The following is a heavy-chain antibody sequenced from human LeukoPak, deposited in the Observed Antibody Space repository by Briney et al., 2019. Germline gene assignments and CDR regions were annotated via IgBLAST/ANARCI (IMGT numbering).Heavy chain of an antibody. Sequence: ASVKVSCKASGYTFTGYYMQWVRQAPGQGLEWMGWITPNRGGTNYAQKFQGRVTVTRDTSISTAYMELSRLRSDDTAVYYCARGTMVISHFDFWGQGTLVTVSS. CDR2: ITPNRGGT. CDR3: ARGTMVISHFDF. V-gene: IGHV1-2*02. J-gene: IGHJ4*02. D-gene: IGHD3-10*01. CDR1: GYTFTGYY.